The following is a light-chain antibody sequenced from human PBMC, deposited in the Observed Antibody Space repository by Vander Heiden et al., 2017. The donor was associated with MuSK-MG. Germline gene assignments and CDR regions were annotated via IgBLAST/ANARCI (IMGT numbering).Light chain of an antibody. V-gene: IGKV3-20*01. CDR3: QLYCSSPNT. J-gene: IGKJ1*01. Sequence: EIVLTQSPGTLSLSPGERATLSCRASQSVSSSYLAWYQQKPGQAPRLLIYGASSRATGMPDRFSGSGSGTDSTLTISNLEPEDFAVYYCQLYCSSPNTFGQGTKVEIK. CDR2: GAS. CDR1: QSVSSSY.